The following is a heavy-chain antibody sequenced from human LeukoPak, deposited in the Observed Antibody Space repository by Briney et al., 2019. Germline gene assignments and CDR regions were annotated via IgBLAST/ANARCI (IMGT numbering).Heavy chain of an antibody. Sequence: GASVKVSCKASGYTFTAYYIHWVRQAPGQGLEWMGWINPNSGGTNYAQKFQGRVTMTRDTSISTAYMELSRLRSDDTALYYCERSAISDYWGQGTPVTASS. CDR2: INPNSGGT. CDR3: ERSAISDY. J-gene: IGHJ4*02. CDR1: GYTFTAYY. V-gene: IGHV1-2*02. D-gene: IGHD2-21*01.